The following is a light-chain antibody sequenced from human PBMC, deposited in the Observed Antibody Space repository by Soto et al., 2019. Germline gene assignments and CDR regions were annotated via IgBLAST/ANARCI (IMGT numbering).Light chain of an antibody. V-gene: IGLV2-14*01. CDR1: SSDVGTRNF. Sequence: QFALTQPASVSGSPGQSITISCTGTSSDVGTRNFVSWYQQHPCKGRTLMIYQVTKRPSGVSNRFSGSKSGNTASLTISGLQAEDEADYYCSSYTDSTNYVFGTGTKVTVL. J-gene: IGLJ1*01. CDR2: QVT. CDR3: SSYTDSTNYV.